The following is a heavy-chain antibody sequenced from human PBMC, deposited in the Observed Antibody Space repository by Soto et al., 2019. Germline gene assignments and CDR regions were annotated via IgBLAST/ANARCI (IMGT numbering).Heavy chain of an antibody. V-gene: IGHV1-8*01. Sequence: QVQLVQSGAEVKKPGASVKVSCKASGYTFTSYDINWVRQATGQGLEWMGWMNPNSGNTGYAQKFQGRVTMTRNTSINTAYMELSSLRSEDTAVYYCATQRKLWYGRGFDPWGQGTLVTVSS. J-gene: IGHJ5*02. CDR1: GYTFTSYD. CDR2: MNPNSGNT. CDR3: ATQRKLWYGRGFDP. D-gene: IGHD3-10*01.